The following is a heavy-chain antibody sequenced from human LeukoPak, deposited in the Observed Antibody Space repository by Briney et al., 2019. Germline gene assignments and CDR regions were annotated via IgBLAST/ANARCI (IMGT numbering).Heavy chain of an antibody. Sequence: GGSLRLSCVASGFTFSRYWMSWLRQAPGKGPEWVATINEDGRATYYVDSVKGRFTISRDNARNSLYLQVNSLRAEDTAVFYCARYPMCFDFWGRGAVVTLSS. CDR2: INEDGRAT. J-gene: IGHJ2*01. D-gene: IGHD3-10*02. CDR1: GFTFSRYW. CDR3: ARYPMCFDF. V-gene: IGHV3-7*05.